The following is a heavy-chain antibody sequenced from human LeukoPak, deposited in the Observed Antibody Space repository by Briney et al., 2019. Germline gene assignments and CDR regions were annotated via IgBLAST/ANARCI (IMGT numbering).Heavy chain of an antibody. CDR2: INNDGSST. Sequence: GGSLRLSCAASGFTFSSYWMHWVRQAPGKGLVWVSRINNDGSSTTYADSVKGRFTISRDNSKNTLYLQMNSLRAEDTAVYYCAKDLGSGTDDYWGQGTLVTVSS. V-gene: IGHV3-74*03. D-gene: IGHD1-1*01. CDR3: AKDLGSGTDDY. J-gene: IGHJ4*02. CDR1: GFTFSSYW.